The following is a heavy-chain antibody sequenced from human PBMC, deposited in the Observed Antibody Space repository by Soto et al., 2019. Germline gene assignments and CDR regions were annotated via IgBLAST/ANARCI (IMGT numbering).Heavy chain of an antibody. V-gene: IGHV4-34*01. D-gene: IGHD4-17*01. CDR1: GGSCSGYY. CDR3: ARGRGLRSADYYYYYMDV. J-gene: IGHJ6*03. Sequence: PSETLSVTCAVYGGSCSGYYLSLISKPPGKGQEWIGEINHSGSTNYNPSLKSRVTISVDTSKNQFSLKLSSVTAADTAVYYCARGRGLRSADYYYYYMDVWGKGTTVTVSS. CDR2: INHSGST.